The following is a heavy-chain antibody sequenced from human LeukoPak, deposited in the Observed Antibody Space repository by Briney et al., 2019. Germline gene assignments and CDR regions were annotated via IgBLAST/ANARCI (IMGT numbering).Heavy chain of an antibody. Sequence: SETLSLTCAVSGYPISSSNWWAWIRQPPGTGLEWTGYIYYSGSTYYNPSLKSRVIMSVDTSKNQLSLKLNSVTAVDTAVYYCAKKGPSKGSFDLWGRGTLVTVSS. CDR2: IYYSGST. CDR3: AKKGPSKGSFDL. J-gene: IGHJ2*01. V-gene: IGHV4-28*01. CDR1: GYPISSSNW.